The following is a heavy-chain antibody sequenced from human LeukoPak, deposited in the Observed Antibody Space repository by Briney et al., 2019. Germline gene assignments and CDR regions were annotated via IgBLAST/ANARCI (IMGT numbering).Heavy chain of an antibody. V-gene: IGHV1-3*01. CDR2: INAGNGNT. D-gene: IGHD2-2*01. CDR1: GYTFTSYA. Sequence: GASVKVSCKPSGYTFTSYAMHWVRQAPAQRLEWMGWINAGNGNTKYSQKFQGRVTITRDTSASTAYMELSSLRSEDTAVYYCARDPRPSPTYYFDYWGQGTLVTVSS. CDR3: ARDPRPSPTYYFDY. J-gene: IGHJ4*02.